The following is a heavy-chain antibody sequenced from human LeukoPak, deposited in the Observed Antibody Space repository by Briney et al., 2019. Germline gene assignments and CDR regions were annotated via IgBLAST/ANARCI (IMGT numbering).Heavy chain of an antibody. V-gene: IGHV3-74*01. Sequence: PGGSLRLSCAASGFTFSSYWMHWVRHAPGKGLVWVSRINTDGSSTSYADSVKGRFTISRDNAKNTLYLQMNSLRAKDTAVYYCARERGYSYGLVNWFDPWGQGTLVTVSS. CDR1: GFTFSSYW. D-gene: IGHD5-18*01. J-gene: IGHJ5*02. CDR2: INTDGSST. CDR3: ARERGYSYGLVNWFDP.